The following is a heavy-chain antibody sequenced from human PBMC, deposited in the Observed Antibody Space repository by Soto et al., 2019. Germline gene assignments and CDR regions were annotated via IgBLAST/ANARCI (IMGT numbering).Heavy chain of an antibody. J-gene: IGHJ2*01. CDR2: IIPIFGTA. V-gene: IGHV1-69*13. Sequence: SVPVSFLASGGTFSSYAISWVRPAPGQGLEWMGGIIPIFGTANYAQKFQGRVTITADESTSTDYMELSSRRSENTAVYYWARDILIYYDSSGYIPLVYFYGCSRGSLVSVS. D-gene: IGHD3-22*01. CDR1: GGTFSSYA. CDR3: ARDILIYYDSSGYIPLVYFYG.